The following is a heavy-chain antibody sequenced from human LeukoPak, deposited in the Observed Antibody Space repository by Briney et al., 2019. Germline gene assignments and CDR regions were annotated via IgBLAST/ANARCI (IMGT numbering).Heavy chain of an antibody. CDR2: ISAYNGNT. CDR1: GYTFTSYG. V-gene: IGHV1-18*01. CDR3: ARGRENYGDYRYYYYYYMDV. D-gene: IGHD4-17*01. Sequence: ASVKVSCKASGYTFTSYGISWVRQAPGQGLEGMGWISAYNGNTNYAQKLQGRVTMTTDTSTSTAYMELRSLRSDDTAVYYCARGRENYGDYRYYYYYYMDVWGKGTTVTVSS. J-gene: IGHJ6*03.